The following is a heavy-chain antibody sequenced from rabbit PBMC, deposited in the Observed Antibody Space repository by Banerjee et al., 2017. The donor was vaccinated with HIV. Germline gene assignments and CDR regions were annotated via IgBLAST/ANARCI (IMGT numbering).Heavy chain of an antibody. Sequence: QEQLEESGGGLVQPGGTLTLTCKASGIDFSNYYYMCWVRQAPGKGLELIACIYTSGASTWYASWVNGRFTISRSTSLNTVTLQMTSLTVADTATYFCARDYAGYIGYGYYFNLWGQGTLVTVS. D-gene: IGHD7-1*01. CDR3: ARDYAGYIGYGYYFNL. CDR2: IYTSGAST. CDR1: GIDFSNYYY. J-gene: IGHJ4*01. V-gene: IGHV1S43*01.